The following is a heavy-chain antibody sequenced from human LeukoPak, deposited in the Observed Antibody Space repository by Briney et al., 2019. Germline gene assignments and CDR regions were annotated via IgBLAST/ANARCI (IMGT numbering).Heavy chain of an antibody. CDR3: ARVLYNWKRPYYYYYGMDV. CDR1: GFTFSSYG. V-gene: IGHV3-33*01. CDR2: IWYDGSNK. J-gene: IGHJ6*02. D-gene: IGHD1-20*01. Sequence: GSLRLSCAASGFTFSSYGMHWVRQAPGKGREWVAVIWYDGSNKYYADSVKGRFTISRDNSKNTLYLQMNSLRAEDTAVYYCARVLYNWKRPYYYYYGMDVWGQGTTVTVSS.